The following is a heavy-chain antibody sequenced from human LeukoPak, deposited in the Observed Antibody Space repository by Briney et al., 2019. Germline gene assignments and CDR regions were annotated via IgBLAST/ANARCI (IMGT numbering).Heavy chain of an antibody. CDR1: GDSVSSTSAA. CDR3: ARKSSPKPFDI. CDR2: TYYRSKWYN. Sequence: SQTLSLTCAISGDSVSSTSAAWSWIRQSPSRGLEWLGRTYYRSKWYNDYAVSVKSRITINPDISRNQFSLQLNSVTPEDTAVYYCARKSSPKPFDIWGQGTMVTVSS. D-gene: IGHD6-19*01. J-gene: IGHJ3*02. V-gene: IGHV6-1*01.